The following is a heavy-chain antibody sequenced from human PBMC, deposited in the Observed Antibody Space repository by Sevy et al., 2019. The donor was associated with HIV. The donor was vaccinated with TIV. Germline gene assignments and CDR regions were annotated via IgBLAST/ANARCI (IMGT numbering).Heavy chain of an antibody. CDR2: ISAIGSST. D-gene: IGHD3-22*01. CDR1: GFTFNTHA. Sequence: GGSLRLSCAASGFTFNTHAMNWVRQAPGKGLEWVSVISAIGSSTYYADSVKGRFTISRDNSKITLYLQMNSLRADDTAVYYCAKALNPALESMIEVTFRTLKAFDVWGQGTMVTVSS. V-gene: IGHV3-23*01. CDR3: AKALNPALESMIEVTFRTLKAFDV. J-gene: IGHJ3*01.